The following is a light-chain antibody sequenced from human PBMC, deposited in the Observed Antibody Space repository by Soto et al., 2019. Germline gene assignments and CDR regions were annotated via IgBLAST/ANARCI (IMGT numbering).Light chain of an antibody. CDR2: KAS. CDR1: QSIGSW. V-gene: IGKV1-5*03. Sequence: DIQMTQSPSTLSTSVGDRVTITCRASQSIGSWLAWYQQKPGKAPDLLIYKASTLQSGVPSRFSGSGSGTEFTLTISSLQPDDVATYYCQQYNSYSGTFGQGTKVEIK. J-gene: IGKJ1*01. CDR3: QQYNSYSGT.